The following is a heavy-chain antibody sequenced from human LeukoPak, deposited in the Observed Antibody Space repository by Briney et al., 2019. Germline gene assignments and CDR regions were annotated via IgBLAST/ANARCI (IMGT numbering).Heavy chain of an antibody. J-gene: IGHJ4*02. CDR2: IVVGSGNT. V-gene: IGHV1-58*01. CDR1: GFTFTSSA. D-gene: IGHD1-26*01. CDR3: ARDPGANSFFDY. Sequence: ASVKVSCKASGFTFTSSAVQWVRQARGQRLEWIGWIVVGSGNTNYAQKFQGRVTITADESTSTAYMELSSLRSEDTAVYYCARDPGANSFFDYWGQGTLVTVSS.